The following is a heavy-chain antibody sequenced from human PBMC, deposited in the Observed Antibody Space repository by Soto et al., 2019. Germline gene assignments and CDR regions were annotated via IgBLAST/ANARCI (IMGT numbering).Heavy chain of an antibody. CDR3: SKAMIGSYAEDAFDA. J-gene: IGHJ3*01. D-gene: IGHD2-2*01. Sequence: GGSLRLSCAASGFSFSIYGIHLVRQSPGKGLEWVAVISYDESTTFYADSVKGRFTISRDNSKNTLFLQMNSLRPEDTDVYYCSKAMIGSYAEDAFDAWGQGNMVTVSS. CDR2: ISYDESTT. V-gene: IGHV3-30*18. CDR1: GFSFSIYG.